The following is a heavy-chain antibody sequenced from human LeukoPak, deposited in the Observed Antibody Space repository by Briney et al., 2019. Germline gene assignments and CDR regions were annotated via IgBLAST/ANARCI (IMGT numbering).Heavy chain of an antibody. CDR2: IYSGGST. CDR1: GFTGSSNY. J-gene: IGHJ4*02. CDR3: ARVTSDSSGWYHFDY. Sequence: SGGSLRLSCAASGFTGSSNYMSWVRQAPGKGLEWVSVIYSGGSTYYADSVKGRFTISRDNSKNTLYLQMNSLRAEDTAVYYCARVTSDSSGWYHFDYWGQGTLVTVSS. D-gene: IGHD6-19*01. V-gene: IGHV3-53*01.